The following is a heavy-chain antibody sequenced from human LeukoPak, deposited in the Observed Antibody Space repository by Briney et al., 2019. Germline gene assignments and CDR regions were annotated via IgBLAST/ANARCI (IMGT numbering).Heavy chain of an antibody. J-gene: IGHJ4*02. V-gene: IGHV4-39*07. CDR3: ARDSLRSPNYFDY. CDR2: IYYSGST. Sequence: SETLSLTCTVSGGSISSSSYYWGWIRQPPGKGLEWIGSIYYSGSTYYNPSLKSRVTISVDRSKNQFSLKLSSVTAADTAVYYCARDSLRSPNYFDYWGQGTLVTVS. CDR1: GGSISSSSYY.